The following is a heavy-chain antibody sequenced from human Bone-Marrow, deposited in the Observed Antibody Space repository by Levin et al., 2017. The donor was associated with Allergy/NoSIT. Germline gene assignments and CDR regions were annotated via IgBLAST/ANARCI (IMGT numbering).Heavy chain of an antibody. CDR3: ARGHSSGWSCDY. V-gene: IGHV3-48*03. D-gene: IGHD6-19*01. J-gene: IGHJ4*02. CDR1: GFTFSSYE. Sequence: GESLKISCTASGFTFSSYEMNWVRQAPGEGLEWVSYISSSGSTIYYAGSVKGRFTISRDNAKNSLYLQMNNLRAEDTAVYYCARGHSSGWSCDYWGQGTLVTVSS. CDR2: ISSSGSTI.